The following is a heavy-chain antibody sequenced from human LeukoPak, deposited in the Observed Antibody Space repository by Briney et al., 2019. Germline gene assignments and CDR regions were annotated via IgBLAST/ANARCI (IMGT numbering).Heavy chain of an antibody. CDR2: MNPNSGNT. V-gene: IGHV1-8*01. Sequence: ASVKVSCKASGYTFTSYDINWVRQATGQGLEWMGWMNPNSGNTGYAQKFQGRVTITADESTSTAYMELSSLRSEDTAVYYCARVQGATWGQGTLVTVSS. J-gene: IGHJ5*02. CDR3: ARVQGAT. D-gene: IGHD3-16*01. CDR1: GYTFTSYD.